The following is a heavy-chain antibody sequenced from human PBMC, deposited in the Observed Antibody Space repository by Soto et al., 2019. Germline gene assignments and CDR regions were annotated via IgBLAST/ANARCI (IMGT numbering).Heavy chain of an antibody. V-gene: IGHV1-3*01. CDR3: GRVGISVTGNDY. D-gene: IGHD6-19*01. CDR1: GYTFTRYA. Sequence: ASVKVSCKASGYTFTRYAVHWVRQAPEQRLEWMGWINAGYGNTKYSQKLQGRFSISRDNSENTLYLQMISLRAEGSAIYYCGRVGISVTGNDYWGQGTLVTVSS. J-gene: IGHJ4*02. CDR2: INAGYGNT.